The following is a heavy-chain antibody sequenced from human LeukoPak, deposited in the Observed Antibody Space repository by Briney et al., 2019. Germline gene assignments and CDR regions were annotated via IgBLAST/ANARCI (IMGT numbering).Heavy chain of an antibody. J-gene: IGHJ6*02. V-gene: IGHV3-7*01. CDR1: GFTFSSYW. D-gene: IGHD2-21*02. Sequence: GGSLRLSCAASGFTFSSYWMSWVRQAPGKGQEWVANIKQDGSETFYVDSVKGRFTISRDNARNSVYLQMNSLRAEDTAVYYCARHIVVVTAIPTPGMDVWGQGTTVTVSS. CDR2: IKQDGSET. CDR3: ARHIVVVTAIPTPGMDV.